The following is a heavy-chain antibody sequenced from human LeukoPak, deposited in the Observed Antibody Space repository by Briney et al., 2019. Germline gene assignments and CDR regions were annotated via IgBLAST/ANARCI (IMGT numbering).Heavy chain of an antibody. V-gene: IGHV1-69*06. CDR2: IIPIFGTA. CDR1: GGTFSSYA. D-gene: IGHD3-9*01. Sequence: GASVKVSCKASGGTFSSYAISWVRQAPGQGLEWMGGIIPIFGTANYAQKFQGRVTITADKSTSTAYMELSSLRSEDTAVYYCARGYYDILTGYYDAFDIWGQGTMVTVSS. CDR3: ARGYYDILTGYYDAFDI. J-gene: IGHJ3*02.